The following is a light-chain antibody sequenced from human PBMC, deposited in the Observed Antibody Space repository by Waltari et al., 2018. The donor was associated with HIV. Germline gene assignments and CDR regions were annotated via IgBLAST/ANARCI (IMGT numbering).Light chain of an antibody. J-gene: IGKJ2*01. CDR1: AIRNA. Sequence: AIRNALGWYQQKPGEAPKRLIYAASTLQNGVSSRFSGSGSGTEFTLTITSLQPEDVATYYCLQHNDYPRTFGQGTKVEIK. CDR2: AAS. V-gene: IGKV1-17*01. CDR3: LQHNDYPRT.